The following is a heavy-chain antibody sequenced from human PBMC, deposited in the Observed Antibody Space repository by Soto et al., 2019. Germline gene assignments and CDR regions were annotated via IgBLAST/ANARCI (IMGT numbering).Heavy chain of an antibody. CDR3: ARGGEPIDY. CDR1: GYIFTSYA. J-gene: IGHJ4*02. V-gene: IGHV1-3*05. Sequence: QVQLVQSGAEEKKPGASVKVSCKASGYIFTSYAMHWVRQAPGQRLEWMGWINAGNGNTKYSQKLQGRAAITRDTSASTADMERSSLRSEDTAVYYCARGGEPIDYWGQGTLVTVSS. CDR2: INAGNGNT. D-gene: IGHD2-21*01.